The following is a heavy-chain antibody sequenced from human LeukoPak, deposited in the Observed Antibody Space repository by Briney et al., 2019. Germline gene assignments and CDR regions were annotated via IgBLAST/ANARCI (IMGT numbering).Heavy chain of an antibody. J-gene: IGHJ4*02. CDR1: GYTFTGYY. Sequence: ASVKVSCKASGYTFTGYYMHWVRQAPGQGLEWMGWINPNSGGTNYAQKCQGRVTMTRDTSISTAYMELSRLRSDDTAVYYCASPGDCSSTSCLRYWGQGTLVTVSS. D-gene: IGHD2-2*01. CDR3: ASPGDCSSTSCLRY. CDR2: INPNSGGT. V-gene: IGHV1-2*02.